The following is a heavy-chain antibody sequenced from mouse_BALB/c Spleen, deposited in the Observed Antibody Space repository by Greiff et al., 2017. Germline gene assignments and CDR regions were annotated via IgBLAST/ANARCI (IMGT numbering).Heavy chain of an antibody. V-gene: IGHV2-9*02. CDR2: IWAGGST. CDR3: AREGITKGFYYAMDY. D-gene: IGHD2-4*01. CDR1: GFSLTSYG. J-gene: IGHJ4*01. Sequence: VHLVESGPGLVAPSQSLSITCTVSGFSLTSYGVHWVRQPPGKGLEWLGVIWAGGSTNYNSALMSRLSISKDNSKSQVFLKMNSLQTDDTAMYYCAREGITKGFYYAMDYWGQGTSVTVSS.